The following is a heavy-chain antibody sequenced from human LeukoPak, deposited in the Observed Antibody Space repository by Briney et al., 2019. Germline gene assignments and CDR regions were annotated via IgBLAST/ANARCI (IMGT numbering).Heavy chain of an antibody. D-gene: IGHD1-26*01. CDR2: ISYDGSNK. CDR3: AKGYSGSYYYYYGMDV. J-gene: IGHJ6*02. V-gene: IGHV3-30-3*01. CDR1: GFTFSSYA. Sequence: PGGSLRLSCAASGFTFSSYAMHWVRQAPGKGLEWVAVISYDGSNKYYADSVKGRFTISRDNSKNTLYLQMNSLRAEDTAVYYCAKGYSGSYYYYYGMDVWGQGTTVTVSS.